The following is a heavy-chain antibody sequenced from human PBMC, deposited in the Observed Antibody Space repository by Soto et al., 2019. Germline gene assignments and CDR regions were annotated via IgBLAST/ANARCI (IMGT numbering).Heavy chain of an antibody. CDR2: IYYSGST. J-gene: IGHJ5*02. CDR1: GGSISSYY. D-gene: IGHD5-18*01. CDR3: ARVRGSGYSYGYPANWFDP. Sequence: ETLSLTCTVSGGSISSYYWSWIRQPPGKGLEWIGYIYYSGSTNYNPSLKSRVTISVDTSKNQFSLKLSSVTAADTAVYYCARVRGSGYSYGYPANWFDPWGQGTLVTVSS. V-gene: IGHV4-59*01.